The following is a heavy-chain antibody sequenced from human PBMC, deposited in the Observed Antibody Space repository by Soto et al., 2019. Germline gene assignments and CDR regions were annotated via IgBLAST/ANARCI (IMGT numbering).Heavy chain of an antibody. Sequence: ASVKVSCKASGYIFTSYGISWVRQAPGQGLEWMGWISAYNGNTNYAQKLQGRVTMTTDTSTSTAYMELRSLRSDDTAVYYCAREELWFGELFTSYYYYGMDVWGQGTTVTVSS. J-gene: IGHJ6*02. CDR2: ISAYNGNT. CDR1: GYIFTSYG. CDR3: AREELWFGELFTSYYYYGMDV. V-gene: IGHV1-18*01. D-gene: IGHD3-10*01.